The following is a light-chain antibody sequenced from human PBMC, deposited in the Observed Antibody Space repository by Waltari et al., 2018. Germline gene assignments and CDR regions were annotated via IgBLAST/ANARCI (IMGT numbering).Light chain of an antibody. Sequence: QSALTQPDSVSGSPGQSITISCTGTSSDVGGHDYVSWYQHHPGKAPKFIIYDVNKRPSGVSDRFSVSKSGNTAALTSSGLQAEDEADYYCSSYTSRSTFVFGTGTTVTVL. CDR2: DVN. V-gene: IGLV2-14*03. J-gene: IGLJ1*01. CDR1: SSDVGGHDY. CDR3: SSYTSRSTFV.